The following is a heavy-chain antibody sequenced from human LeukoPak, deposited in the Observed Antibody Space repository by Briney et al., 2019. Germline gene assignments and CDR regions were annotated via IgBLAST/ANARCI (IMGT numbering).Heavy chain of an antibody. Sequence: ASVKVSCKASGYTFTSYGISWVRQAPGQGLEWMGWISAYNGNTNYAQKLQGRVTMTTDTSTGTAYMELRSLRSDDTAVYYCARDWPYYDSPGVLNNDYWGQGTLVTVSS. CDR2: ISAYNGNT. J-gene: IGHJ4*02. V-gene: IGHV1-18*01. CDR1: GYTFTSYG. CDR3: ARDWPYYDSPGVLNNDY. D-gene: IGHD3-22*01.